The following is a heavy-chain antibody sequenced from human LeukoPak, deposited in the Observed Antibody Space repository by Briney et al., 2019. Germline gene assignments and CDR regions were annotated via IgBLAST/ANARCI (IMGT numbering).Heavy chain of an antibody. D-gene: IGHD6-13*01. J-gene: IGHJ4*02. V-gene: IGHV4-59*12. Sequence: PSETLSLTCTVSGGSITTDYWTWIRQPPGKGLEWIGYIYNIVNTKYNPSLKSRVTISVDTSKNQFSLKLSSVTAADTAVYYCARGSGIAAAGTYYFDYWGQGTLVTVSS. CDR1: GGSITTDY. CDR3: ARGSGIAAAGTYYFDY. CDR2: IYNIVNT.